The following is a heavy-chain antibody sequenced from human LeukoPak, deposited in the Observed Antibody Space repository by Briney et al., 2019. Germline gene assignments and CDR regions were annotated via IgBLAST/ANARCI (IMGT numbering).Heavy chain of an antibody. CDR3: ARQITYNSGWYER. Sequence: GESLKISCKGSGYPFTSYWIGWVRQMPGKGLEWMGIIYPGDSDTRYSPSFQGQVTISADKSISTAYLQWNSLKASDTAMYYCARQITYNSGWYERWGQGTLVTVSS. V-gene: IGHV5-51*01. CDR1: GYPFTSYW. CDR2: IYPGDSDT. J-gene: IGHJ5*02. D-gene: IGHD6-19*01.